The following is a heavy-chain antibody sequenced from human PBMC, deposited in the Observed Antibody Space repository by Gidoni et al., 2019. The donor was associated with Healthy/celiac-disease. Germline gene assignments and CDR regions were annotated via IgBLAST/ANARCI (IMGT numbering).Heavy chain of an antibody. CDR2: IYWNDDK. CDR3: ARDLQWLVPVHFDY. J-gene: IGHJ4*02. D-gene: IGHD6-19*01. V-gene: IGHV2-5*01. CDR1: GFSLSTSGVG. Sequence: QITLKESGPTLVKPTQTLTLTCTFSGFSLSTSGVGVGWIRHPPGKALEWLALIYWNDDKRYSPSLKSRLTITKDTSKNQVVLTMTNMDPVDTATYYCARDLQWLVPVHFDYWGQGTLVTVSS.